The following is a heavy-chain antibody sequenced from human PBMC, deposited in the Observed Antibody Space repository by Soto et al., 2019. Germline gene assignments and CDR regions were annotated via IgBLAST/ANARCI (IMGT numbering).Heavy chain of an antibody. Sequence: ASVNVSCKASGYTFTSYDINWVRQATGQGLEWMGWMNPNSGNTGYAQKFQGRVTMTRNTSISTAYMELSSLRSEDTAVYYCARSPLLAFIRAGGDAFDIWGQGTMDTVSS. CDR2: MNPNSGNT. V-gene: IGHV1-8*01. CDR1: GYTFTSYD. D-gene: IGHD2-8*02. CDR3: ARSPLLAFIRAGGDAFDI. J-gene: IGHJ3*02.